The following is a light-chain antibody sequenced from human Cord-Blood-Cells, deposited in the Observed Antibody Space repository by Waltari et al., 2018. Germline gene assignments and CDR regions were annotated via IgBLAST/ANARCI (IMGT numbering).Light chain of an antibody. V-gene: IGLV2-14*01. CDR1: SSDVGGYNY. Sequence: QSALTQPASVSGSPGQSITISCTGTSSDVGGYNYVSWYQQHPGKAPKLMIYEVSKRPAGVSKRFSGSKSGNTASLTISGLQAEDEADYYCSSYTSSSTVFGGGTKLTVL. CDR2: EVS. J-gene: IGLJ3*02. CDR3: SSYTSSSTV.